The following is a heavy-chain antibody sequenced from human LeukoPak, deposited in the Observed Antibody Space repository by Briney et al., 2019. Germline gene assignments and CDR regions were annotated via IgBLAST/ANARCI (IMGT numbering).Heavy chain of an antibody. CDR2: ITNDGGTT. Sequence: PGGSLRLSCAASGFTFGSYAMHWVRQAPGKGLEYVSAITNDGGTTFYANSVKGRFTISRDNSKNTLFREMGSLRPEDMGVYYCARVDDFTYDFWGQGTLVTVSS. CDR1: GFTFGSYA. D-gene: IGHD2-2*03. J-gene: IGHJ4*02. CDR3: ARVDDFTYDF. V-gene: IGHV3-64*01.